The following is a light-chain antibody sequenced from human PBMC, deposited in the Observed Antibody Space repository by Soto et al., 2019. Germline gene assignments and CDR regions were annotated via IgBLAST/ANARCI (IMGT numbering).Light chain of an antibody. Sequence: QSALAQPASVSGSPGQSITISCTGTSNDVGAYDSVSWYQQHPHKAPQVIIYRGTQRPSGASNRFSASTSGNAASLTISGLQVDDEADYFCCSSAPESTYVCGTGTKVTVL. CDR1: SNDVGAYDS. CDR3: CSSAPESTYV. V-gene: IGLV2-23*01. J-gene: IGLJ1*01. CDR2: RGT.